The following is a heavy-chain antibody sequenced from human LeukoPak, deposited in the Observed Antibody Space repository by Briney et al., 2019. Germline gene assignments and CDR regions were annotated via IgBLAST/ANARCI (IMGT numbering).Heavy chain of an antibody. CDR2: IYYSGST. CDR1: GGSISSGGYY. D-gene: IGHD2-2*01. CDR3: ARLEGHCSSTSCLDGGWFDP. Sequence: SETPSLTCTVSGGSISSGGYYWSWIRQHPGKGLEWIGYIYYSGSTYYNPSLKSRVTISVDTSKNQFSLKLSSVTAADTAVYYCARLEGHCSSTSCLDGGWFDPWGQGTLVTVSS. V-gene: IGHV4-31*03. J-gene: IGHJ5*02.